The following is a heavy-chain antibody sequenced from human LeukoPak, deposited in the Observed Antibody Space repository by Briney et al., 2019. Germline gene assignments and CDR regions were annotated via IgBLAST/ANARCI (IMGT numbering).Heavy chain of an antibody. CDR1: GFTFSYFW. J-gene: IGHJ4*02. Sequence: GGSLRLSCAASGFTFSYFWMSWDRQAPGKGLEWVANIKEDGSEKYYVDSVKGRFTISRDNAKNSLYLQMNSLRAEDTAMYYCAREYYYDSSGYGSFGYWGQGTLVTVSS. D-gene: IGHD3-22*01. CDR3: AREYYYDSSGYGSFGY. V-gene: IGHV3-7*01. CDR2: IKEDGSEK.